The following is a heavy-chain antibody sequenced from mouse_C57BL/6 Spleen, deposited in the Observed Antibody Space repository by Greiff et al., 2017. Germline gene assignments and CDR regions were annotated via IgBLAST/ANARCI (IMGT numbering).Heavy chain of an antibody. CDR3: TRWGYYGSSPYYCDY. V-gene: IGHV1-15*01. CDR2: IDPETGGT. CDR1: GYTFTDYE. Sequence: VQLQQSGAELVRPGASVTLSCKASGYTFTDYEMHWVKQTPVHGLEWIGAIDPETGGTAYNQKFKGKAILTADKSSSTAYMELRSLTSEDSALYCCTRWGYYGSSPYYCDYWGQGTTLTVSS. D-gene: IGHD1-1*01. J-gene: IGHJ2*01.